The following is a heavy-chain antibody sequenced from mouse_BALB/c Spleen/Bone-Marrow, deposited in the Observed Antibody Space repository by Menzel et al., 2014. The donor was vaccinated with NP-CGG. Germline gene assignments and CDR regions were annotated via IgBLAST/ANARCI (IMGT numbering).Heavy chain of an antibody. D-gene: IGHD2-2*01. J-gene: IGHJ4*01. CDR2: IWGDGST. V-gene: IGHV2-3*01. CDR1: GFSITSYG. Sequence: QVQLKDSGPGLVAPSQSLSVTCTVSGFSITSYGVSWVRQPPGKGLEWLGVIWGDGSTNYHSALKSRLTINKDNSKSQVFLKLNSLQTDDTATYYCVNGYDGYAMGYWGQGTSVTVSS. CDR3: VNGYDGYAMGY.